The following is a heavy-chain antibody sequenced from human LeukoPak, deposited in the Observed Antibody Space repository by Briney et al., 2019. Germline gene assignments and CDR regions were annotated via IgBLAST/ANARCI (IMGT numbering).Heavy chain of an antibody. CDR1: GYTFTSYD. CDR3: ARGPNGDYDEPYDY. V-gene: IGHV1-8*01. Sequence: GASVKVSCKASGYTFTSYDINWVRQATGQGLEWMGWMNPSSGNTGYAQKLQGRVTMTRNTSISTAYMELSSLRSEDTAVYYCARGPNGDYDEPYDYWGQGTLVTVSS. D-gene: IGHD4-17*01. J-gene: IGHJ4*02. CDR2: MNPSSGNT.